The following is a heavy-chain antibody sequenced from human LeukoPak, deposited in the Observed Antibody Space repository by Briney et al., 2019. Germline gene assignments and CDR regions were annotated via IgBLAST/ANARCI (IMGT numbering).Heavy chain of an antibody. V-gene: IGHV3-23*01. CDR1: EFTFSSYA. CDR3: AKGLINDWSALEY. Sequence: PGGSLRLSCVASEFTFSSYAMTWVRQAPGKGLEWVSAISGSGGTTYYADSVRGRFTISRDNSKNTLYLQMNSLRAEDTAVYYCAKGLINDWSALEYWGQGTLVTVSS. CDR2: ISGSGGTT. D-gene: IGHD3-9*01. J-gene: IGHJ4*02.